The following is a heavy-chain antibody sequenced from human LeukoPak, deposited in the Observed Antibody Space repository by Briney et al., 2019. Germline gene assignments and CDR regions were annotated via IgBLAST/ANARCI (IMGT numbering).Heavy chain of an antibody. Sequence: GGSLRLSCEASGFIFSSYWMSWVRQAPGKGLEWVANIKQDGSEKYYVDSVKGRFTISRDNAKNSLYLQMNSLRAEDTAVYYCARDLDTATKHSRGLIDYWGQGTLVTVSS. CDR2: IKQDGSEK. D-gene: IGHD5-18*01. V-gene: IGHV3-7*01. J-gene: IGHJ4*02. CDR3: ARDLDTATKHSRGLIDY. CDR1: GFIFSSYW.